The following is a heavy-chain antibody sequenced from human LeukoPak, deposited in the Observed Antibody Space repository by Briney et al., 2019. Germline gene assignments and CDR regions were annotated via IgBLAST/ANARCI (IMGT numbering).Heavy chain of an antibody. V-gene: IGHV5-10-1*01. CDR3: ASSYSSGWFPLDY. J-gene: IGHJ4*02. CDR1: GYSFTSYW. CDR2: IGPSDSYT. Sequence: GESLKISCKGSGYSFTSYWISWVRQMPGKGLEWMGRIGPSDSYTNYSPSFQGHVTISADKSISTAYLQWSSLKASDTAMYYCASSYSSGWFPLDYWGQGTLVTVSS. D-gene: IGHD6-19*01.